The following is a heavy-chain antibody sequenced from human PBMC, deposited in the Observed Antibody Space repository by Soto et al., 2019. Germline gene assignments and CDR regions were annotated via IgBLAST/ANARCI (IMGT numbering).Heavy chain of an antibody. V-gene: IGHV1-58*01. Sequence: SVKVYCKAAGFTFTSSAVQWGRQARGQRLEWIGWIVVGSGNTNYAQKFQERVTITRDMSTSTAYMELSSLRSEDTAVYYCAAQKGADPDYWGQGTLVTVSS. CDR2: IVVGSGNT. D-gene: IGHD3-16*01. CDR1: GFTFTSSA. J-gene: IGHJ4*02. CDR3: AAQKGADPDY.